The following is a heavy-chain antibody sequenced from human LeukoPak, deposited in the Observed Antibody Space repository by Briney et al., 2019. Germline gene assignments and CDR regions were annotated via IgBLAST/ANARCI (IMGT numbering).Heavy chain of an antibody. J-gene: IGHJ4*02. CDR3: ARRKGTSGTTFGY. CDR1: GYSFTSYD. D-gene: IGHD1-1*01. Sequence: ASVKVSCTASGYSFTSYDINWVRQAPGQGLEWMGWMNPNSGNTGYAQKFQGRVTMTRNTSISTAYMELSSLRSEDTAIYYCARRKGTSGTTFGYWGQGTWSPSPQ. V-gene: IGHV1-8*01. CDR2: MNPNSGNT.